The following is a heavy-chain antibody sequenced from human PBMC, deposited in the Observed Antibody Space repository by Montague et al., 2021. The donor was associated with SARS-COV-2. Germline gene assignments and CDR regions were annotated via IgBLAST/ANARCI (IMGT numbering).Heavy chain of an antibody. D-gene: IGHD3-16*02. V-gene: IGHV4-39*01. CDR2: VYYSGST. J-gene: IGHJ5*02. Sequence: SETLSLTCSVSGDSIRSSGYYWGWIRQPQGKGLDWIGTVYYSGSTNYNPSLKSRVTMTVDTSQNQFSLELRSVTAADTAVYYCARLGFVELWLNLGWFDPWGQGTLVTVSS. CDR1: GDSIRSSGYY. CDR3: ARLGFVELWLNLGWFDP.